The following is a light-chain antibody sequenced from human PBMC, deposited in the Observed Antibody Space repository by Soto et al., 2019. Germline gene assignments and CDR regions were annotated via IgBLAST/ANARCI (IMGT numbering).Light chain of an antibody. J-gene: IGKJ4*01. Sequence: ATQMTQSPPSLSASVGDRITITCRASQDIRNDLGWYQQKPGEAPKLLMYAASRLQSGVPSRFSGSGSGTDFTLTISTLQPEDFATYSCLQDYNYPLTFGGGTKVEIK. CDR2: AAS. CDR3: LQDYNYPLT. CDR1: QDIRND. V-gene: IGKV1-6*01.